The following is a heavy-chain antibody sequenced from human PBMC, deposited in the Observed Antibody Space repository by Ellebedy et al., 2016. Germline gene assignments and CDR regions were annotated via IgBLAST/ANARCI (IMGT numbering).Heavy chain of an antibody. D-gene: IGHD3-16*01. V-gene: IGHV3-23*01. CDR3: AKDPGGGELDY. J-gene: IGHJ4*02. Sequence: GESLKISXAASGFSFINYAMTWVRQPPGKGLEWVSGISGGGSSTSYADSVKGRFTTSRDNSKNTLYLQMNSLRAEDTAIYYCAKDPGGGELDYWGQGALVTVSS. CDR1: GFSFINYA. CDR2: ISGGGSST.